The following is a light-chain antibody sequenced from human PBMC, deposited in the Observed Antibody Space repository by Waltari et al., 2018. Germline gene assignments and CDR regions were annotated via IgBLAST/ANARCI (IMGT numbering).Light chain of an antibody. CDR3: QQYSNWPPT. Sequence: ETVMTQSPATLSVSPGEGATLSCRASESVSTKLAWYQRKSGQAPRLLIYGASTRATCIPARFSGTGSGTEFTLTVSSLQSEDFALYYCQQYSNWPPTFGQGTKVDIK. V-gene: IGKV3-15*01. CDR1: ESVSTK. J-gene: IGKJ1*01. CDR2: GAS.